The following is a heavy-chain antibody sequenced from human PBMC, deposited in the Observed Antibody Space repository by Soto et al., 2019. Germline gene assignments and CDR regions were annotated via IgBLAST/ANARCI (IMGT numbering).Heavy chain of an antibody. Sequence: QVQLVQSGAEVKKPGSSVKVSCKASGGTFSSYAISWVRQAPGQGLEWMGGIIPIFGTANYAQKFQGRVTITADESTSTAYMELSSLRSEDTGVYYCAREYYDSSGWGEVFDYWGQGTLVTVSS. CDR3: AREYYDSSGWGEVFDY. V-gene: IGHV1-69*01. CDR2: IIPIFGTA. CDR1: GGTFSSYA. J-gene: IGHJ4*02. D-gene: IGHD3-22*01.